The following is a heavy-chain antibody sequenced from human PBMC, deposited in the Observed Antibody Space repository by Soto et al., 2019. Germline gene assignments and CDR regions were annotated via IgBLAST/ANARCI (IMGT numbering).Heavy chain of an antibody. CDR2: IRSKANSYAT. Sequence: PGGSLRLSCAASGFTFSGSAMHWVRQASGKGLEWVGRIRSKANSYATAYAASVKGRFTISRDDSKNTAYLQMNSLKTEDTAVYYCTRSTEYSSFFRTGFDPWGQGTLVTVSS. J-gene: IGHJ5*02. CDR3: TRSTEYSSFFRTGFDP. CDR1: GFTFSGSA. D-gene: IGHD6-6*01. V-gene: IGHV3-73*01.